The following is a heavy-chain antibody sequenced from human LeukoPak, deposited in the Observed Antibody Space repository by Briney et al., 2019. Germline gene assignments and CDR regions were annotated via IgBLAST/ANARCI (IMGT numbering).Heavy chain of an antibody. CDR1: GYTFTGHY. Sequence: GASVKVSCKASGYTFTGHYIHWVRQAPGQGLEWMGWINPKSGGTNYAQKFQGRVTMSRDTSISTAYMELSSLTSDDTAFYYCARVELSGWHYNFDSWGQGTLVIVSS. CDR3: ARVELSGWHYNFDS. D-gene: IGHD6-19*01. CDR2: INPKSGGT. J-gene: IGHJ4*02. V-gene: IGHV1-2*02.